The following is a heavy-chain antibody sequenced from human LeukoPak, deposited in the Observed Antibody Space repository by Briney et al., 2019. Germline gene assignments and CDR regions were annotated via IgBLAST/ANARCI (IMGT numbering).Heavy chain of an antibody. D-gene: IGHD1-26*01. CDR1: GFXFSGYA. Sequence: GGSLRLSCSASGFXFSGYAMHWVRQAPGKGLEYISAISSNGGSTYYADSVQGRFTISRDNSKNTLYLQMSSLRAEDTAVYYCVKDVGGSYAFDYWGQGILVTVAS. CDR3: VKDVGGSYAFDY. J-gene: IGHJ4*02. V-gene: IGHV3-64D*06. CDR2: ISSNGGST.